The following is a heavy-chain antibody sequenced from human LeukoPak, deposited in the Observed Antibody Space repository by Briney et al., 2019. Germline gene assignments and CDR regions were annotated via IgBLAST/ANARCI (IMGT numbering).Heavy chain of an antibody. V-gene: IGHV1-69*13. D-gene: IGHD2-2*01. CDR3: AREVRYCSSTSCLHDAFDI. J-gene: IGHJ3*02. CDR2: IIPIFGTA. CDR1: GGTFSSYA. Sequence: ASVKVSCKASGGTFSSYAISWVRQAPGQGLEWMGGIIPIFGTANYAQKFQGRVTITADESTSTAYMELSSLRSEDTAVYYCAREVRYCSSTSCLHDAFDIWGQGTMVTVSS.